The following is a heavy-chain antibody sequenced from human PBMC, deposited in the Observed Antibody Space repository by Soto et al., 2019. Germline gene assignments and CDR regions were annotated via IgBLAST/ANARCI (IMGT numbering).Heavy chain of an antibody. CDR2: IYYTGDT. CDR3: ARHVGYYYYMDV. V-gene: IGHV4-39*01. Sequence: PSETLSLTCSVSSGSISSTTHYWGWIRQPPGKGLEWIGSIYYTGDTYYSPSLKTRVTISVDTSQNQFSLTLSSVTAADTAVYYCARHVGYYYYMDVWGQGTTVTVSS. CDR1: SGSISSTTHY. J-gene: IGHJ6*03.